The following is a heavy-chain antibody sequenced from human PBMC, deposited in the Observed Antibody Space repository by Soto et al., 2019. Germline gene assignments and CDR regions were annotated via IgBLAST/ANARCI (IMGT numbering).Heavy chain of an antibody. J-gene: IGHJ5*02. D-gene: IGHD3-3*01. Sequence: GGSLRLSCAASGFTFSSYAMHWVRQAPGKGLEYVSAISSNGGSTYYANSVKGRFTISRDNSKNTLYLQMGSLRAEDMAVYYCARGTNGYYDFWSGYYTMNWFDPWGQGTLVTVS. CDR3: ARGTNGYYDFWSGYYTMNWFDP. CDR2: ISSNGGST. V-gene: IGHV3-64*01. CDR1: GFTFSSYA.